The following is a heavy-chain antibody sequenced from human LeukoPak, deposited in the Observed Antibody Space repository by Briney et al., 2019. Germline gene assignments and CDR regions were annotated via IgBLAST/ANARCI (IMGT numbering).Heavy chain of an antibody. CDR2: ISASGGST. J-gene: IGHJ6*03. CDR1: GFTFSTYA. Sequence: PGGSLRLSCAASGFTFSTYAMSWVRQAPGKGLEWVSPISASGGSTYYADSVKGRFTISRDNSKNTLYLQMNSLRAEDTAVYCCVKVYYYMDVWGKGTSVTVS. V-gene: IGHV3-23*01. CDR3: VKVYYYMDV.